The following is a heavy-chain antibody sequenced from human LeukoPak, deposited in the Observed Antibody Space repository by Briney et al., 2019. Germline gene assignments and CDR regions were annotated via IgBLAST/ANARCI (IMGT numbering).Heavy chain of an antibody. Sequence: PGGSLRLSCAASGFTFDDYAMHWVGQAPGKGLEWVSLISGDGGSTYYADSVKGRFTISRDNSKNSLYLQMNSLRTEDTALYYCAKDTITYYYDSSGYTDYWGQGTLVTVSS. CDR2: ISGDGGST. CDR3: AKDTITYYYDSSGYTDY. CDR1: GFTFDDYA. J-gene: IGHJ4*02. D-gene: IGHD3-22*01. V-gene: IGHV3-43*02.